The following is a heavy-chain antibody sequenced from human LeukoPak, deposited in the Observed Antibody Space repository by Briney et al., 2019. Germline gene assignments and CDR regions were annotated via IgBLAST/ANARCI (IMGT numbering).Heavy chain of an antibody. Sequence: ASVKVSCKASGYTFTNYAIHWVRQAPGQRLEWMGWINSGYSNTKYSQEFQGRVTITSDTSASTAYMEVRSLTSEDTAIYYCARDSYMAAADTWFDPWGQGTLVTVSS. CDR2: INSGYSNT. CDR1: GYTFTNYA. V-gene: IGHV1-3*01. CDR3: ARDSYMAAADTWFDP. D-gene: IGHD6-13*01. J-gene: IGHJ5*02.